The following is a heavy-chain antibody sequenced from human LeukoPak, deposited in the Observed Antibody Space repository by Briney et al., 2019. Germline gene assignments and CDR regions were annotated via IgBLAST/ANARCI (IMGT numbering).Heavy chain of an antibody. CDR2: MNPNSGNT. D-gene: IGHD1-14*01. CDR3: ARGRWGTSYYGMDV. CDR1: AYTFTNYD. J-gene: IGHJ6*02. V-gene: IGHV1-8*01. Sequence: ASVKVSCKASAYTFTNYDINRVRQATGQGLEWMGWMNPNSGNTGYAQKFLGRVTMTRNTSISTAYMELSSLRSEDTAVYYCARGRWGTSYYGMDVWGQGTTVSVSS.